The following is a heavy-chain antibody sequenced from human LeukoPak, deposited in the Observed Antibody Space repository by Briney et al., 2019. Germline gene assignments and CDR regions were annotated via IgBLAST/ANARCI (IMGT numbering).Heavy chain of an antibody. D-gene: IGHD3-9*01. J-gene: IGHJ3*02. V-gene: IGHV4-59*01. CDR3: ARYFDWPWAFDI. CDR1: GGSISSYY. CDR2: INYSGST. Sequence: TSETLSLTCTVSGGSISSYYWSWIRQPPGKGLEWIGYINYSGSTNYNPSLKSRVTISLDTSKSQFSLKLTSVTAADTAVFYCARYFDWPWAFDIWGLGTMVTVSS.